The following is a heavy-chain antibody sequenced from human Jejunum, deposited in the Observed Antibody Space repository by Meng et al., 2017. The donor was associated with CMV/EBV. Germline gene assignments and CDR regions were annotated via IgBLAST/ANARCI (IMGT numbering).Heavy chain of an antibody. Sequence: GFTFINHAMSWVRQAPGKGLEWVSAISGRGDRTYYADSVKGRFTISRDNSQNTLYLQMNSLGAEDTAAYYCAKAPYTSGTYFVDYWGQGTLVTVSS. CDR3: AKAPYTSGTYFVDY. V-gene: IGHV3-23*01. CDR1: GFTFINHA. J-gene: IGHJ4*02. D-gene: IGHD3-10*01. CDR2: ISGRGDRT.